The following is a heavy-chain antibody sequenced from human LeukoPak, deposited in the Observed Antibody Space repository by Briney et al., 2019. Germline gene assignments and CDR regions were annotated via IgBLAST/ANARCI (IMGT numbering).Heavy chain of an antibody. CDR2: ISAYNGNT. Sequence: GSSVKVSCKASGGTFSSYAISWVRQAPGQGLEWMGWISAYNGNTNYAQKLQGRVTMTTDTSTSTAYMELRSLRSDDTAVYYCARDGEVTYYYDSSGYEFDYWGQGTLVTVSS. V-gene: IGHV1-18*01. CDR3: ARDGEVTYYYDSSGYEFDY. D-gene: IGHD3-22*01. CDR1: GGTFSSYA. J-gene: IGHJ4*02.